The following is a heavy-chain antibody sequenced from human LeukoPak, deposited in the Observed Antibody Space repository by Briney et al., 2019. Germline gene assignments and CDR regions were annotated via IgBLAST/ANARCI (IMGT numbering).Heavy chain of an antibody. V-gene: IGHV4-31*03. CDR1: GGSISSGGYY. CDR2: IYYSGST. CDR3: ARSGTEYFQS. J-gene: IGHJ1*01. Sequence: SETLSLTCTVSGGSISSGGYYWSWIRQLPGKGLEWIAYIYYSGSTYYNPSLKSRVTISLDTSRNQFSLTLDSVTAAGTAVYYCARSGTEYFQSWGQGTLVTVSS.